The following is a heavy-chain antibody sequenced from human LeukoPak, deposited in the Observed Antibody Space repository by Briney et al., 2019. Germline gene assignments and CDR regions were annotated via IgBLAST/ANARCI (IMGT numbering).Heavy chain of an antibody. CDR3: ARGGGAEAFDI. CDR2: IYSGGST. Sequence: SGGSLRLSCAASGFTFDDYAMHWVRQAPGKGLEWVSVIYSGGSTNYADSVKGRFTISRDNSKNTLYLQMNSLRVEDTAVYYCARGGGAEAFDIWGQGTMVTVSS. CDR1: GFTFDDYA. D-gene: IGHD2-21*01. V-gene: IGHV3-66*01. J-gene: IGHJ3*02.